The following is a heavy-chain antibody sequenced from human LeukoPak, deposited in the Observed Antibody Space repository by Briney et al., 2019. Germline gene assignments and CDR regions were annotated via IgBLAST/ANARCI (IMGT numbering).Heavy chain of an antibody. V-gene: IGHV3-23*01. CDR3: AKHLSKYYYYAMDV. CDR1: GFTFSSYA. CDR2: ISASGNST. Sequence: GSLRLSCAASGFTFSSYAMSWVRQAPGKGLEWVSPISASGNSTSYAHSVKGRFTISRDNSKNTLFLQMNSLRAEDTAVYYCAKHLSKYYYYAMDVWGQGTTVTVSS. J-gene: IGHJ6*02.